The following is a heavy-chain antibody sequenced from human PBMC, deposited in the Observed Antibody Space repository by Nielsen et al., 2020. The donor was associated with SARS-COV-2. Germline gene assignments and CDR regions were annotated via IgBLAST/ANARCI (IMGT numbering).Heavy chain of an antibody. CDR1: GFTFSDYY. J-gene: IGHJ4*02. D-gene: IGHD6-19*01. CDR2: ISSSSSYT. CDR3: ASVIAVAGIDY. Sequence: GESLKISCAASGFTFSDYYMSWIRQAPGKGLEWASYISSSSSYTNYADSVKGRFTISRDNAKNSLYLQMNSLRAEDTAVYYCASVIAVAGIDYWGQGTLVTVSS. V-gene: IGHV3-11*03.